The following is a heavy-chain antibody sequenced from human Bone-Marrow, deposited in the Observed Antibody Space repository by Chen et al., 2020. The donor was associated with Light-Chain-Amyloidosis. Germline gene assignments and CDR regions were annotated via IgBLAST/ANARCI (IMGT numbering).Heavy chain of an antibody. CDR2: IYPDDSDA. CDR1: GYTFPNYW. V-gene: IGHV5-51*01. Sequence: EVQLEQSGPEVKKPGESLKISCKGSGYTFPNYWIGWVRQMPGKGLEWMGVIYPDDSDARYRPSFEDQVAISADKSITPAYLQWRSLKASDTAMYYCARRRDGYNFDYWGQGTLVTVSS. CDR3: ARRRDGYNFDY. J-gene: IGHJ4*02. D-gene: IGHD5-12*01.